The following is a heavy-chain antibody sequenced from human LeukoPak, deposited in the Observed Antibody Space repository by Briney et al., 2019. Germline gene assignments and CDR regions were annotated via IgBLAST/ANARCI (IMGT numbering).Heavy chain of an antibody. V-gene: IGHV4-39*07. CDR1: GGSISSSSYY. D-gene: IGHD3-10*01. Sequence: SETLSLTCTVSGGSISSSSYYWGWIRQPPGKGLEWIGSIYYSGGTYYNPSLKSRVTISVDTSKNQFSLKLSSVTAADTAVYYCVRYVGVEWTWYKSYGSGAEAFDIWGQGTMVTVSS. CDR2: IYYSGGT. CDR3: VRYVGVEWTWYKSYGSGAEAFDI. J-gene: IGHJ3*02.